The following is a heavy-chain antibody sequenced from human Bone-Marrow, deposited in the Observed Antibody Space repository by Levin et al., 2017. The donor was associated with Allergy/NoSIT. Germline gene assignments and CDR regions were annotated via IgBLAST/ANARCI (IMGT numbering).Heavy chain of an antibody. CDR3: ARGRYGDYFDY. CDR2: IYRGGRT. V-gene: IGHV3-53*01. Sequence: GESLKISCAASGFTVSSNYMSWVRQAPGKGLEWVSLIYRGGRTTYADSVQGRLTISRDTSKNTLFLQMNSLRAEDTAVYYCARGRYGDYFDYWGQGVLVTVSS. CDR1: GFTVSSNY. J-gene: IGHJ4*02. D-gene: IGHD4-17*01.